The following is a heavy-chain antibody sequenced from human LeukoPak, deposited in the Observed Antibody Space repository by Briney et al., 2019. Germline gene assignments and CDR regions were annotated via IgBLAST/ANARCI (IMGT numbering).Heavy chain of an antibody. CDR2: ISASSVST. J-gene: IGHJ4*02. CDR3: AKGIYGDYALDH. Sequence: GGSLRLSCAASGFSFSTYAMTWVRQAPGKGLEWVSGISASSVSTHYADSVKGRFTISRDNSKNTLYPQMNSLRAEDTAVYYCAKGIYGDYALDHWGQGTLVTVSS. CDR1: GFSFSTYA. D-gene: IGHD4-17*01. V-gene: IGHV3-23*01.